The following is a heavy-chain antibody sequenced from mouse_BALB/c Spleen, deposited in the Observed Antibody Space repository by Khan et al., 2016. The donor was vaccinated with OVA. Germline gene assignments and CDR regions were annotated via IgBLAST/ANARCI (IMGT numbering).Heavy chain of an antibody. CDR2: VNPNNGAT. J-gene: IGHJ3*01. CDR1: GYSFTVYY. CDR3: VRGYEFVHY. Sequence: VQLQQSGPDLVKPGASVKISCKASGYSFTVYYMTWVKQSHGKSPEWLGLVNPNNGATNYNQNFKGKAIITVDKSSNTAYMERRSLTYEDFGGLYCVRGYEFVHYWGQGTLVTGSA. D-gene: IGHD2-12*01. V-gene: IGHV1-26*01.